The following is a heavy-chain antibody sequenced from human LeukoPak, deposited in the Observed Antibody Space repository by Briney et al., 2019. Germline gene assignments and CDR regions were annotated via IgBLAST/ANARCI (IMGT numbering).Heavy chain of an antibody. J-gene: IGHJ4*02. Sequence: GASVKVSCKTSGYTFTSYGVSWVRQAPGQRLEWMGWISTYNYNTNYAQKFRGRVTLTKDTSTSTVYMELRSLRFDDTAIYYCARQVDTSMALPDYWGQGTLLTVSS. CDR1: GYTFTSYG. CDR2: ISTYNYNT. CDR3: ARQVDTSMALPDY. D-gene: IGHD5-18*01. V-gene: IGHV1-18*01.